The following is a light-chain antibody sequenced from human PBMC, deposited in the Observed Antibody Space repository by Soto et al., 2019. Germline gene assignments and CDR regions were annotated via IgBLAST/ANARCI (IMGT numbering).Light chain of an antibody. V-gene: IGKV1-27*01. J-gene: IGKJ1*01. CDR3: QKYDTVPWT. Sequence: DIQMTQSPSSLSASIGDRVTITCRASQGIYTYLAWYQQKPGKPPKLLIYAASTLHSGVSSRFSGSGSGTAFTLTISSLQPEDVATFFCQKYDTVPWTFGQGTKVEVK. CDR1: QGIYTY. CDR2: AAS.